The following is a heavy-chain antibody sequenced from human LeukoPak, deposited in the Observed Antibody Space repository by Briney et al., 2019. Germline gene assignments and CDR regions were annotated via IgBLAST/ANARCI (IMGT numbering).Heavy chain of an antibody. J-gene: IGHJ4*02. D-gene: IGHD3-22*01. CDR2: ISSSGTFI. CDR1: GFTFSSYD. CDR3: GRGYPYYFDH. V-gene: IGHV3-48*01. Sequence: RPGGSLRLSCAASGFTFSSYDMKWVRQAPGQGLEWVSYISSSGTFIYHADSVKGRFTISRDNSKNTLYLQMNSLRAEDTAVYFCGRGYPYYFDHWGQGTLVTVSS.